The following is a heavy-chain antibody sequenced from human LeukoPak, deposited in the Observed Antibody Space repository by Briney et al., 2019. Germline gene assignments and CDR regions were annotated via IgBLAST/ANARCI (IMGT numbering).Heavy chain of an antibody. CDR2: ISYDGSNK. Sequence: PGGSLRLSCAASGFTFSSYAMHWVRQAPGKGLEWVAVISYDGSNKYYADSVKGRFTISRDNSKNTLDLQMNSLRVEYAAVYYCASDGALATASPTYCFDYWGQGTLVTVSS. V-gene: IGHV3-30-3*01. D-gene: IGHD5-24*01. CDR1: GFTFSSYA. J-gene: IGHJ4*02. CDR3: ASDGALATASPTYCFDY.